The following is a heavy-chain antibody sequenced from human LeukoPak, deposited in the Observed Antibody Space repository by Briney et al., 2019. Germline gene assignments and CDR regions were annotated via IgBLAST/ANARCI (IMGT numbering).Heavy chain of an antibody. CDR2: IYPGDSDT. J-gene: IGHJ4*02. CDR1: GYSFTTYW. D-gene: IGHD3-22*01. Sequence: KAGESLKISCKGSGYSFTTYWIGWVRQMPGKGLEWMGIIYPGDSDTRYSPSFQGQVTISADKSISTTYLQWSSLKASDTAMYYCARHASDSSGYSRGGLDYWGQGTLVTVSS. V-gene: IGHV5-51*01. CDR3: ARHASDSSGYSRGGLDY.